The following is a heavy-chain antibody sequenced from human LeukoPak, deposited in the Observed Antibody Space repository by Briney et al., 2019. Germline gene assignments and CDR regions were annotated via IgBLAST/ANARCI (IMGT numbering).Heavy chain of an antibody. CDR3: ARHPELYFFDY. V-gene: IGHV4-59*08. J-gene: IGHJ4*02. Sequence: SETLSLTCTVSGASISSYYWSWIRQPPGKGLEWIGYISYSGSTNYSPSLKSRVTISADTSKNQVSLTLSSVTAADTAVYYCARHPELYFFDYWGQGTLVTVSS. CDR1: GASISSYY. CDR2: ISYSGST. D-gene: IGHD3-10*01.